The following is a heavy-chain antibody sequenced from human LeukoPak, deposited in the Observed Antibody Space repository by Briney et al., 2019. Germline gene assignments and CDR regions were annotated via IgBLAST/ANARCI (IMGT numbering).Heavy chain of an antibody. CDR3: AREVGGDGYWFDP. J-gene: IGHJ5*02. Sequence: GASVTVSCKASGGTFSSYAISWVRQAPGQGLEWMGGIIPTFGTANYAQKFQGRVTITADESTSTAYMELSSLRSEDTAVYYCAREVGGDGYWFDPWGQGTLVTVSS. V-gene: IGHV1-69*13. CDR2: IIPTFGTA. CDR1: GGTFSSYA. D-gene: IGHD1-26*01.